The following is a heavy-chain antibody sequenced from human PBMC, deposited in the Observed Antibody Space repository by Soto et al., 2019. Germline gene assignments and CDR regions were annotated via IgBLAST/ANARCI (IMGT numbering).Heavy chain of an antibody. D-gene: IGHD2-2*01. CDR3: ARMGEEIVPATAIRNGVRYFDY. Sequence: GGSLRLSCAASGFTVSSNYMSWVRQAPGKGLEWVSVIYSGGSTYYADSVKGRFTISRDNSKNTLYLQMNSLRAEDTAVYYCARMGEEIVPATAIRNGVRYFDYWGQGTLVTVSS. J-gene: IGHJ4*02. CDR1: GFTVSSNY. CDR2: IYSGGST. V-gene: IGHV3-66*01.